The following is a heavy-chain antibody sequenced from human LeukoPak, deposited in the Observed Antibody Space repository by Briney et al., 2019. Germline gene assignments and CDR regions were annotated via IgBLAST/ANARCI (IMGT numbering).Heavy chain of an antibody. V-gene: IGHV3-23*01. CDR3: AKAIWDTAMDPDDY. D-gene: IGHD5-18*01. Sequence: GGSLRLSCAASGVTLSTYAMSWARQAPGKGLEWVSGISSSGSGGSTYYADSVKGRFTISRDNSKNTLYLQMNSLRAEDTAVYYCAKAIWDTAMDPDDYWGQGTLVTVSS. CDR2: ISSSGSGGST. J-gene: IGHJ4*02. CDR1: GVTLSTYA.